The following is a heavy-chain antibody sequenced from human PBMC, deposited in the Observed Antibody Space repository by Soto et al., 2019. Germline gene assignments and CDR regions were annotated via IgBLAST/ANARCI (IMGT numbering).Heavy chain of an antibody. CDR3: AKEVEDYDILTGYLGGDY. D-gene: IGHD3-9*01. V-gene: IGHV3-30*18. J-gene: IGHJ4*02. Sequence: GGSLRLSCAASGFTFSSYGMHWVRQAPGKGLEWVAVISYDGSNKYYADSVKGRFTISRDNSKNTLYLQMNSLRAEDTAVYYCAKEVEDYDILTGYLGGDYWGQGTLVTVSS. CDR1: GFTFSSYG. CDR2: ISYDGSNK.